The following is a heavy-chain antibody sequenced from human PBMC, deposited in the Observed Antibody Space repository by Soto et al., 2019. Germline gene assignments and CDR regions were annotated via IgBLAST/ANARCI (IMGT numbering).Heavy chain of an antibody. D-gene: IGHD3-10*01. V-gene: IGHV1-18*01. CDR1: GYTFTSYG. CDR2: ISAYNGNT. CDR3: ARVGEFRYYGSGSQIDY. Sequence: QVPLVQSGAEVKKPGASVKVSCKASGYTFTSYGISWVRQAPGQGLEWMGWISAYNGNTNYAQKLQGRVTMTTDTSTSTAYMELRSLRSDDTAVYYCARVGEFRYYGSGSQIDYWGQGTLVTVSS. J-gene: IGHJ4*02.